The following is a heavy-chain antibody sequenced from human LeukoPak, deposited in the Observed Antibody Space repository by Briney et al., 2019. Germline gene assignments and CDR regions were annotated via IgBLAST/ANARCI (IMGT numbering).Heavy chain of an antibody. Sequence: PGGSLRLSCVASGFIFSTYDMHWVRQVTGKGLEWVSAIGTGDDTYYPGSVKGRFTISRDDAKNSLYLQMNSLRPGDTAVYYCVREVRYSGRAFDIWGQGTMVTVSS. CDR2: IGTGDDT. D-gene: IGHD1-26*01. CDR1: GFIFSTYD. CDR3: VREVRYSGRAFDI. V-gene: IGHV3-13*01. J-gene: IGHJ3*02.